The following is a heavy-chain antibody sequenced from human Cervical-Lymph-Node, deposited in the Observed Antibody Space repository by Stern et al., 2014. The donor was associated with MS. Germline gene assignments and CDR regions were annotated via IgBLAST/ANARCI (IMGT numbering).Heavy chain of an antibody. D-gene: IGHD6-19*01. CDR1: GFSLSSSGMC. V-gene: IGHV2-70*01. CDR3: ARLQTRGYTNGWGPFDY. J-gene: IGHJ4*02. Sequence: QVTLKESGPALVKPTQTLTLTCAFSGFSLSSSGMCVSWIRQPPGKALEWLGLLDWDGDKYYNTSLKTRLTISKDTSKNQVVLTVTNMDPVDTAIYYCARLQTRGYTNGWGPFDYWGQGTLVTVSS. CDR2: LDWDGDK.